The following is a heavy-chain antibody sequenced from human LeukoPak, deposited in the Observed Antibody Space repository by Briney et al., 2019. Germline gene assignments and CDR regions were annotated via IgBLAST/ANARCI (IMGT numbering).Heavy chain of an antibody. D-gene: IGHD5-18*01. CDR1: GYTFTGYY. CDR2: IIPILGIA. V-gene: IGHV1-69*02. CDR3: ARYGYTAMRNWFDP. J-gene: IGHJ5*02. Sequence: EASVKVSCKASGYTFTGYYMHWVRQAPGQGLEWMGRIIPILGIANYAQKFQGRVTITADKSTSTAYMELSSLRSEDTAVYYCARYGYTAMRNWFDPWGQGTLVTVSS.